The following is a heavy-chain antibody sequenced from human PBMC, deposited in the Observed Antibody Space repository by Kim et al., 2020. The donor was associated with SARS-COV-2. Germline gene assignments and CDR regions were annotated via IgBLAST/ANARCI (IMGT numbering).Heavy chain of an antibody. CDR2: VNGNGGST. Sequence: GGSLRLSCAASGFTFGNYCMSWVRQAPGKGLEWVSGVNGNGGSTSYADSVKGRFTISRDNAKNSLYLQMNSLRAEDTALYYCARDRSIAAPPYWCFDLWGHGTLVTVSS. D-gene: IGHD6-6*01. CDR3: ARDRSIAAPPYWCFDL. J-gene: IGHJ2*01. V-gene: IGHV3-20*04. CDR1: GFTFGNYC.